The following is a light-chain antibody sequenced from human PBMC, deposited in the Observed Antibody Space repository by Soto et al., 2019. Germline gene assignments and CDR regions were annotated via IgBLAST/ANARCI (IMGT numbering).Light chain of an antibody. CDR1: RHISKD. CDR3: LHDYSSLIT. CDR2: TES. Sequence: IHLTQPPASLSASVGDTVTITCRASRHISKDLVWFRQKAGKAPKFLIYTESIVQPGVPSRFSGTGSGSDFALTIINLQPEDFATYYCLHDYSSLITFGQGGRLEIK. J-gene: IGKJ5*01. V-gene: IGKV1-6*02.